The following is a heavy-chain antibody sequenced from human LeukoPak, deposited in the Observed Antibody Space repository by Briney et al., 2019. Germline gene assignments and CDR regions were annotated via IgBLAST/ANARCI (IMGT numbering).Heavy chain of an antibody. D-gene: IGHD5-12*01. V-gene: IGHV3-9*01. J-gene: IGHJ5*02. Sequence: SLRLSCAASGFTLDDYAMHWVRQAPGKGLEWVSGISWDSGNIGYADSVKGRFTISRDDVRNSLYLQMNSLRAEDTAMYYCARDAGNSGYGWDLWGQGTLVTVSS. CDR2: ISWDSGNI. CDR1: GFTLDDYA. CDR3: ARDAGNSGYGWDL.